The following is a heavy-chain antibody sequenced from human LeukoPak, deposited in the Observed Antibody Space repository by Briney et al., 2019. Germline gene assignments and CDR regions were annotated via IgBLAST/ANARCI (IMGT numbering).Heavy chain of an antibody. V-gene: IGHV3-20*04. J-gene: IGHJ6*03. D-gene: IGHD6-13*01. Sequence: GGSLRLSCAASGFTFDDYGVSWVRQAPGKGLEWVSGINWNGGSTGYADSVKGRFTISRDNAKNSLYLQMNSLRAEDTALYYCARASSGYSSSWYAYYYYYMDVWGKGTTVTVSS. CDR2: INWNGGST. CDR1: GFTFDDYG. CDR3: ARASSGYSSSWYAYYYYYMDV.